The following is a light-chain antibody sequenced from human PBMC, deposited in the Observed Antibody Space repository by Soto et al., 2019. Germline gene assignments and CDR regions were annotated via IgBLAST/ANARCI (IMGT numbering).Light chain of an antibody. J-gene: IGKJ3*01. Sequence: DIQMTQSPSSVSASVGDRVTITCRASQGISSCLAWYQQKPGKAPKLLIYATSSKQSGVPSRFSGSGSGTDFTLTISSLQSEDFAAYYCQQDNSWPHTFGPGTKVDIK. CDR3: QQDNSWPHT. CDR1: QGISSC. CDR2: ATS. V-gene: IGKV1D-12*01.